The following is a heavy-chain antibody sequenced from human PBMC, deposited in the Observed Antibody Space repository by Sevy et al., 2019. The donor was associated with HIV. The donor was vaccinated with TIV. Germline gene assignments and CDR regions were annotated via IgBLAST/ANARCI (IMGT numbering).Heavy chain of an antibody. CDR3: ARDFTYYSDSSGSQGVDWFDP. CDR1: GFTFSSYA. J-gene: IGHJ5*02. Sequence: GGSLRLSCAASGFTFSSYAMHWVRQAPGKGLEWVAVISYDGSNKYYADSVKGRFTISRDNSKNTLYLQMNSLRAEDTAVYYCARDFTYYSDSSGSQGVDWFDPWGQGTLVTVSS. CDR2: ISYDGSNK. V-gene: IGHV3-30-3*01. D-gene: IGHD3-22*01.